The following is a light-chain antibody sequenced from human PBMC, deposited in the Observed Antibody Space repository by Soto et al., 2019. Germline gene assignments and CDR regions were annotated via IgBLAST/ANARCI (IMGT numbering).Light chain of an antibody. CDR3: AAWDDTLSGLYV. V-gene: IGLV1-47*01. Sequence: QSVLTQPPSASATPGQRVTISCSGSSSNIGGNYVYWYQQLPGAAPNLLIYRNNLRPSGVPDRFSGSKSGTSASLAISGLRSEDEADYYCAAWDDTLSGLYVFGTGTKVTVL. J-gene: IGLJ1*01. CDR2: RNN. CDR1: SSNIGGNY.